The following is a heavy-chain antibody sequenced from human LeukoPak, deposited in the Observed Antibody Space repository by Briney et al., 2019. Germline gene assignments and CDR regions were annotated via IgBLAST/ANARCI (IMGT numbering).Heavy chain of an antibody. Sequence: PGGSLRLSCAASGFTFSSYSMNWVRQAPGKGLEWVSSISSSSSHIYYADSVKGRFTISRDNAKNSLYLQMNSLRAEDTAVYYCARDGGDWFDPWGQGTLVTVSS. V-gene: IGHV3-21*01. D-gene: IGHD3-16*01. J-gene: IGHJ5*02. CDR3: ARDGGDWFDP. CDR2: ISSSSSHI. CDR1: GFTFSSYS.